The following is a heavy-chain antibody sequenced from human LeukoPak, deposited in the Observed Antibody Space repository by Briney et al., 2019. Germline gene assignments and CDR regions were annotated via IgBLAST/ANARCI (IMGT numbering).Heavy chain of an antibody. CDR2: ISADNGNT. D-gene: IGHD5-18*01. CDR3: ARGRNVDTAMVTGPDFDY. Sequence: GASVKVSCKASGYTFTSYGISWVRQAPGQGLEWMGWISADNGNTNYAQKLQGRVTMITDTSTSTAYMELRSMRSDDTAVYYGARGRNVDTAMVTGPDFDYWGQGTLVTVSS. V-gene: IGHV1-18*01. CDR1: GYTFTSYG. J-gene: IGHJ4*02.